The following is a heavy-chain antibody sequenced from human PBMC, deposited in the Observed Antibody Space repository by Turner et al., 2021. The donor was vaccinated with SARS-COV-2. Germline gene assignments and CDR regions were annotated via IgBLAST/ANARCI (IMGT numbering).Heavy chain of an antibody. V-gene: IGHV4-31*03. CDR1: GGSISSDGTH. D-gene: IGHD3-22*01. CDR3: ARETFDSSGFSDGFDL. CDR2: VSSIGGT. Sequence: QVPLQESGPGLVTPSQTLSLTCTLSGGSISSDGTHWSWIRQFPGKDLEWMGYVSSIGGTYYNPSLKSRVTMLVDTSKNQISLRLTSVTAADTAVYYCARETFDSSGFSDGFDLWGQGTMVTVSS. J-gene: IGHJ3*01.